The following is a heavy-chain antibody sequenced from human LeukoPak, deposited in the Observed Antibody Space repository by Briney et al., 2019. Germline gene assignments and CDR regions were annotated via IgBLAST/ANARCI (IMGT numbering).Heavy chain of an antibody. CDR2: ISYDGSNK. D-gene: IGHD1-26*01. J-gene: IGHJ4*02. V-gene: IGHV3-30*03. CDR1: GFTFSSYW. Sequence: GGSLRLSCAASGFTFSSYWMSWVRQAPGKGLEWVAVISYDGSNKYYADSVKGRFTISRDNSKNTLYLQMNSLRAEDTAVYYCARDARYSGSYSDYWGQGTLVTVSS. CDR3: ARDARYSGSYSDY.